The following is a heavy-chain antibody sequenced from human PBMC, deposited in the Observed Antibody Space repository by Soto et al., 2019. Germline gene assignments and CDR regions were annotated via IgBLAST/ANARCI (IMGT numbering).Heavy chain of an antibody. Sequence: EVQLVESGGGLVKPGGSLRLSCAASGFTFNTYDMNWVRQAPGKGLEWVSSITTSSAYIYYADSLRGRITISRDTAKNSPFLHLNSLRPEDTAVYYCVRSGTARLLRHNGFDTWGQGTLVTVSS. V-gene: IGHV3-21*01. CDR1: GFTFNTYD. CDR2: ITTSSAYI. J-gene: IGHJ5*02. D-gene: IGHD2-21*01. CDR3: VRSGTARLLRHNGFDT.